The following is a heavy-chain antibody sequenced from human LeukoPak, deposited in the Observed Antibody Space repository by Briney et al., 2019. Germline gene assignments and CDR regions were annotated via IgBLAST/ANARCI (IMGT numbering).Heavy chain of an antibody. CDR3: ARLWFGELFDLDY. CDR2: IYSGGST. J-gene: IGHJ4*02. D-gene: IGHD3-10*01. CDR1: GFTVSSNY. V-gene: IGHV3-66*04. Sequence: GGSLRLSCAASGFTVSSNYMSWVRQAPGKGLEWVSVIYSGGSTYSADSVKGRFTISRDNSKNTLFLQMNSLRAEDTAVYYCARLWFGELFDLDYWGQGTLVTVSS.